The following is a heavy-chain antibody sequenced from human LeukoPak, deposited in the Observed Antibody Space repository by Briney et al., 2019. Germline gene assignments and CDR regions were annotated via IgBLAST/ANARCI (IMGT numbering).Heavy chain of an antibody. J-gene: IGHJ5*02. D-gene: IGHD3-10*01. Sequence: ASVKVSCKASGYTFTGYYMHWVRQAPGQGLEWMGWMNPNSGNTGYAQKFQGRVTMTRNTSISTAYMELSSLRSEDTAVYYCARGAHYYSSGFGPWGQGTLVTVSS. CDR1: GYTFTGYY. CDR3: ARGAHYYSSGFGP. V-gene: IGHV1-8*02. CDR2: MNPNSGNT.